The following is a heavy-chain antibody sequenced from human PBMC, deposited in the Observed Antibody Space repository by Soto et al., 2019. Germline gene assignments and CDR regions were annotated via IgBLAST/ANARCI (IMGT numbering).Heavy chain of an antibody. Sequence: PGASLKISCKGAGYTFTDYWIGWRRQLPGKGLEWMGIIYPGDSATRYSPSFQGHVTITVDKSTSTAYLQWNPMKASDTAMYYCARHSSNFRYYNYDMDVWGQGTTVTVSS. CDR3: ARHSSNFRYYNYDMDV. D-gene: IGHD6-19*01. CDR2: IYPGDSAT. V-gene: IGHV5-51*01. J-gene: IGHJ6*02. CDR1: GYTFTDYW.